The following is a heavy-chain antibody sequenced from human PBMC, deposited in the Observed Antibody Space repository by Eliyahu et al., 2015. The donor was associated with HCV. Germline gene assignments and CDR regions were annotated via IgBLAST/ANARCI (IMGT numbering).Heavy chain of an antibody. D-gene: IGHD6-19*01. CDR1: GXTFSSXS. CDR2: ISSSSGTI. Sequence: EVQLVESGGGLVQPGGSLRLSCAASGXTFSSXSXNWVRQAPGKGLEWVSYISSSSGTIYYADSVKGRFTISRDNAKNSLYLQMNSLRDEDTAVYYCAREGAVAGVHYYYYYGMDVWGQGTTVTVSS. CDR3: AREGAVAGVHYYYYYGMDV. V-gene: IGHV3-48*02. J-gene: IGHJ6*02.